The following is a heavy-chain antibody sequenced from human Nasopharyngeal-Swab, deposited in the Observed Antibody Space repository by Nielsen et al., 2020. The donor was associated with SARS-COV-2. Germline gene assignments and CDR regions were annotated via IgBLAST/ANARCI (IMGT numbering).Heavy chain of an antibody. V-gene: IGHV3-74*01. CDR2: INSDGSST. D-gene: IGHD3-22*01. CDR1: GFTFSSYW. J-gene: IGHJ4*02. Sequence: GGSLRLSCAASGFTFSSYWMHWVRKAPGKGLVWVSRINSDGSSTSYADSVKGRFTISRDNAKNTLYLQMNSLRAEDTAVYYCTPMIVVVNSGEVDYWGQGTLVTVSS. CDR3: TPMIVVVNSGEVDY.